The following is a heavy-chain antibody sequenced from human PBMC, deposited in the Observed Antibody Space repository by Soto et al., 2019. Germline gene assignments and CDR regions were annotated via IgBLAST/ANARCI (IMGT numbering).Heavy chain of an antibody. Sequence: EVQLLESGGGLVQPGGSLRLSCAASGFTFSSYAMSWVRQAPGKGLEWVSAISGSGGTTYYADPVKGRFTFSRDNSKTTLYLQMNSLTAEDTAVYYFAKTANGWFSAFEIWGQGTMVTVSS. V-gene: IGHV3-23*01. D-gene: IGHD6-19*01. CDR3: AKTANGWFSAFEI. J-gene: IGHJ3*02. CDR1: GFTFSSYA. CDR2: ISGSGGTT.